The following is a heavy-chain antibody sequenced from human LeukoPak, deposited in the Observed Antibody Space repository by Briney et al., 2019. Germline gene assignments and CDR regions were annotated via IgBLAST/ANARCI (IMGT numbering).Heavy chain of an antibody. CDR2: IYTSGST. CDR1: GGSISSGSYH. V-gene: IGHV4-61*02. J-gene: IGHJ3*02. D-gene: IGHD3-3*01. CDR3: ARDRLEWLEDASDI. Sequence: TSETLSLTCTVSGGSISSGSYHWSWIRQPAGKGLEWIGRIYTSGSTNYNPSLKSRVTISVDTSKNQFSLKLSSVTAADTAVYYCARDRLEWLEDASDIWGQGTMVTVSS.